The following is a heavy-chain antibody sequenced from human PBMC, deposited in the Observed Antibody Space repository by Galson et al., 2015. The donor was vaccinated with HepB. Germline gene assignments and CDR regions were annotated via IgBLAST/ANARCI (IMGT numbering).Heavy chain of an antibody. CDR1: GFTFTSSA. CDR2: IVVGSGNT. D-gene: IGHD3-3*01. CDR3: AAGFLEWLGRWFGVDYYGMDV. J-gene: IGHJ6*02. Sequence: SVKVSCKASGFTFTSSAVQWVRQARGQRLEWIGWIVVGSGNTNYAQKFQERVTITRDMSTSTAYMELSSLRSEDTAVYYCAAGFLEWLGRWFGVDYYGMDVWGQGTTVTVSS. V-gene: IGHV1-58*01.